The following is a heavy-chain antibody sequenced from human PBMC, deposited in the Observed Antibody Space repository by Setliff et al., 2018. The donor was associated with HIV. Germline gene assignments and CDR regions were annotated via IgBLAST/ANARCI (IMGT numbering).Heavy chain of an antibody. V-gene: IGHV4-39*01. CDR3: ARLSGGMVPNY. CDR1: GGSITRTPYY. J-gene: IGHJ4*02. Sequence: PSETLSLTCTVSGGSITRTPYYWGWIRQPPGKGLEWIGSIYHTGITYDNPSLKSRATISVDTSKNQISLRLSSVTAADTAVYYCARLSGGMVPNYWGQGTLVTVS. CDR2: IYHTGIT. D-gene: IGHD3-10*01.